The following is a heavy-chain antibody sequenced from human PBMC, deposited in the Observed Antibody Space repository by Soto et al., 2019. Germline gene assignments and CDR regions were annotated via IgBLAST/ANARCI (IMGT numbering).Heavy chain of an antibody. CDR1: GFTFSTFA. J-gene: IGHJ4*02. Sequence: GGSLRLSCVVSGFTFSTFAMTWVRQAPGKGLEWVSALSGSGSLSYYADSVKGRFTISRDNSKNTLYLQMNNLRVDETAVYFCARDRGGALDSWGQGTLVTVSS. CDR3: ARDRGGALDS. D-gene: IGHD2-15*01. V-gene: IGHV3-23*01. CDR2: LSGSGSLS.